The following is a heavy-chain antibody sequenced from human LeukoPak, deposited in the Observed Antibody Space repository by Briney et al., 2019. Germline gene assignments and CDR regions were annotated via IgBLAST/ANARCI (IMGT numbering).Heavy chain of an antibody. Sequence: SQTLSLTCTVSSGSINSDGYYWSWIRQPAGKGLEGIGRVDSTGGANYSPSLESRVIISIDTSKNQFFLRLSSVNAADTAVYYCARVYRRDGYNYDGFDIWGQGTMVTVS. J-gene: IGHJ3*02. CDR3: ARVYRRDGYNYDGFDI. D-gene: IGHD5-24*01. CDR1: SGSINSDGYY. V-gene: IGHV4-61*02. CDR2: VDSTGGA.